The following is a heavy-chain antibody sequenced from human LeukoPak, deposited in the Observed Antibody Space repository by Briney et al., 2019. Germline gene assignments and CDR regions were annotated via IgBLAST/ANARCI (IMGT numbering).Heavy chain of an antibody. CDR1: GYRFTSYW. CDR2: ICPSDSDI. V-gene: IGHV5-51*01. J-gene: IGHJ4*02. Sequence: HGESLKISCKTSGYRFTSYWIGWVRQMPGKGLEWMGIICPSDSDIRYSPSFQGQVTISADKSITTAYLQWSSLKPSDTAIYYCARSTYYYDTSGYFSYWGQGTLVTVSS. D-gene: IGHD3-22*01. CDR3: ARSTYYYDTSGYFSY.